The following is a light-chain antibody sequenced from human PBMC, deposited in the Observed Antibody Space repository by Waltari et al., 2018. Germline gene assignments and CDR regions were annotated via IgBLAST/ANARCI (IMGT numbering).Light chain of an antibody. V-gene: IGKV3-15*01. J-gene: IGKJ1*01. Sequence: IVMTQSPVTLSASPGERATLSCRASQRVSDNLAWYQQKPGQAPRLLIYGASTRATGIPARYSGSGSGTEFTLTISSIQSQDFAIYYCQQYNNGWTFGQGTKVDI. CDR3: QQYNNGWT. CDR2: GAS. CDR1: QRVSDN.